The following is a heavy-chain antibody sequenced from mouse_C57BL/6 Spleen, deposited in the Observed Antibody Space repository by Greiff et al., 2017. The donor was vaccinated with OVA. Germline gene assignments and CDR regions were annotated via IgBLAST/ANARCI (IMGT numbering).Heavy chain of an antibody. J-gene: IGHJ3*01. D-gene: IGHD2-4*01. V-gene: IGHV1-69*01. CDR1: GYTFTSYW. CDR3: ARRNYDYDEFAD. CDR2: IDPSDSYT. Sequence: QVQLQQPGAELVMPGASVKLSCKASGYTFTSYWMHWVKQRPGQGLEWIGAIDPSDSYTNYNQKFKGKSTLTVDKSSSTAYMQLSSLTSEDSAVYYCARRNYDYDEFADWGQGTLVTVSA.